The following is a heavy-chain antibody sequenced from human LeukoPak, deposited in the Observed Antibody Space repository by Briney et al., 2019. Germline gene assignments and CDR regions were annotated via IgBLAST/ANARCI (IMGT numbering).Heavy chain of an antibody. CDR2: INHFGST. V-gene: IGHV4-59*12. CDR1: GDSITSFH. J-gene: IGHJ6*03. Sequence: SETLSLTCTVSGDSITSFHWSWIRQPPGKGLEWIGEINHFGSTNYNPSLKSRVSISVDASKNQFSLKVHSVTAADTAVYFCARGRRAYCSHGVSYTGYFYYYYMDVWDTGATVTVSS. CDR3: ARGRRAYCSHGVSYTGYFYYYYMDV. D-gene: IGHD2-8*01.